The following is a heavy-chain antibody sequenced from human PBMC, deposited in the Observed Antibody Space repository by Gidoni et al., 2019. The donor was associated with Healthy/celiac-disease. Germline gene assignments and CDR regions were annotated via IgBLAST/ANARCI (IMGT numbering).Heavy chain of an antibody. CDR1: GFTFSRYA. J-gene: IGHJ4*02. Sequence: EVQLLESGGGLVQPGGSLRLSCAASGFTFSRYAMSWVRQAPGKGLEWVSAISGSGGSTYYADSVKGRFTISRDNSKNTLYLQMNSLRAEDTAVYYCAKKKTVYYYDSSGYWYFDYWGQGTLVTVSS. CDR3: AKKKTVYYYDSSGYWYFDY. V-gene: IGHV3-23*01. D-gene: IGHD3-22*01. CDR2: ISGSGGST.